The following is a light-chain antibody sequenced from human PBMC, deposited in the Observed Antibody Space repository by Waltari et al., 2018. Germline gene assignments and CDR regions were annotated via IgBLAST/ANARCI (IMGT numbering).Light chain of an antibody. CDR2: RND. J-gene: IGLJ2*01. Sequence: QSVLTQPPSASGTPGQRVTISCSGSSPNIANNYVYCHQQPPGTAPKLLIYRNDQRPSGVPDRFSGSKSGTSASLAISGLRSEDEADYYCATWDDSLRGPVFGGGTKVTVL. V-gene: IGLV1-47*01. CDR3: ATWDDSLRGPV. CDR1: SPNIANNY.